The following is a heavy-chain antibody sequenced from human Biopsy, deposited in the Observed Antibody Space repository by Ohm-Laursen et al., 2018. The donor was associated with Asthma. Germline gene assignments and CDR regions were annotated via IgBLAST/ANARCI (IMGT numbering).Heavy chain of an antibody. D-gene: IGHD1-1*01. Sequence: SLRLSCSASGFSFSNFAIHWVRQAPGKGLEWVGVISKDASTQDYADSVKGRSTMARDNSKNTLDLQMNSLREEDTAVYYCVRDGTDDAFDIWGQGTEVSVSS. J-gene: IGHJ3*02. CDR3: VRDGTDDAFDI. CDR2: ISKDASTQ. CDR1: GFSFSNFA. V-gene: IGHV3-30*01.